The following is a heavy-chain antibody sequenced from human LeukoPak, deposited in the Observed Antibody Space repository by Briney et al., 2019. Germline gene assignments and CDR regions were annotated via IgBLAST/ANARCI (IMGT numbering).Heavy chain of an antibody. Sequence: WIGRIYTSGSTNYNPSLKSRVTISVDTSKNQFSLKLSSVTAADTAVYYCARDGVAVGYFDYWGQGTLVTVSS. CDR3: ARDGVAVGYFDY. CDR2: IYTSGST. J-gene: IGHJ4*02. D-gene: IGHD6-19*01. V-gene: IGHV4-61*02.